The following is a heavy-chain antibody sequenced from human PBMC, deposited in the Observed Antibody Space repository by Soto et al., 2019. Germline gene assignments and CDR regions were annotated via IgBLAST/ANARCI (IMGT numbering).Heavy chain of an antibody. Sequence: ASVKVSCKASGYTFTSYGIIWVRQAPGQGLEWMGWISAYNGNTNYAQKLQGRVTMTTDTSTSTAYMELRSLRSDDTAVYYCARDSDYYDSSGYPYWGQGTLVTVSS. CDR3: ARDSDYYDSSGYPY. D-gene: IGHD3-22*01. CDR1: GYTFTSYG. J-gene: IGHJ4*02. CDR2: ISAYNGNT. V-gene: IGHV1-18*01.